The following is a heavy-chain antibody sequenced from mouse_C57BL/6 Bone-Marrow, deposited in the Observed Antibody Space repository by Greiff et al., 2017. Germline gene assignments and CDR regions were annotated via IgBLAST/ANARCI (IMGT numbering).Heavy chain of an antibody. D-gene: IGHD2-1*01. CDR1: GYTFTSYW. CDR3: ARGYYGKLNFDY. V-gene: IGHV1-55*01. J-gene: IGHJ2*01. Sequence: QVQLQQPGAELVKPGASVKMSCKASGYTFTSYWITWVKQRPGQGLEWIGDIYPGSGSTNYNEKFKSKATLTVATSSSTAYMQLSSLTSEDSAVYYCARGYYGKLNFDYWGQGTTLTVSS. CDR2: IYPGSGST.